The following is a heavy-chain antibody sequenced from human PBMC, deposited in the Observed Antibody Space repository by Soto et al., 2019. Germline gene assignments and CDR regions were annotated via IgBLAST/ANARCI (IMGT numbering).Heavy chain of an antibody. D-gene: IGHD3-3*01. CDR3: ARRVTIFEELFDP. CDR1: GYSFTSYW. CDR2: IDPSDSYT. V-gene: IGHV5-10-1*01. J-gene: IGHJ5*02. Sequence: GESLKISCKGSGYSFTSYWISWVRQMPGKGLEWMGRIDPSDSYTNYSPSFQGHVTISADKSISTAYLQWSSLKASDTAMYYCARRVTIFEELFDPWGQGTLVTVSS.